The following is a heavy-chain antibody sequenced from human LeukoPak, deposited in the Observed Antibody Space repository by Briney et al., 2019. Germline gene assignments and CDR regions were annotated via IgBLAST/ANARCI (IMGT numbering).Heavy chain of an antibody. CDR1: AFTFSTYG. CDR3: TPHDFWSGSVSDYYYGMDV. CDR2: IWNDGSNK. Sequence: PGGSLRLSCAASAFTFSTYGMHWVRQAPGKGLEWVSFIWNDGSNKYYADSVKGRFTISRDSSKNTLYLQMNSLRAEDTAVYYCTPHDFWSGSVSDYYYGMDVWGQGTTVTVSS. V-gene: IGHV3-30*02. D-gene: IGHD3-3*01. J-gene: IGHJ6*02.